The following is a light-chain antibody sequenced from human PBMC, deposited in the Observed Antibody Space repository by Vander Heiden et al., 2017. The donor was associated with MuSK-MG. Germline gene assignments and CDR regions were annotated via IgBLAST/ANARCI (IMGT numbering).Light chain of an antibody. V-gene: IGLV1-40*01. CDR2: ENT. CDR3: QSYDSSLTASV. J-gene: IGLJ1*01. Sequence: QSVLTQPPSVSGAPGQRVTISCTGTSSNIGAGFDVHWYQQLPGPPPKLLIFENTNRPSGVPDRFSASTSDTSASLSITGLQADDEADYYCQSYDSSLTASVFGTGTRVVVL. CDR1: SSNIGAGFD.